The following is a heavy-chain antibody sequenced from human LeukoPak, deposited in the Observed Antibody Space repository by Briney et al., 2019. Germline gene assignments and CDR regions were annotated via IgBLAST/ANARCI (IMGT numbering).Heavy chain of an antibody. J-gene: IGHJ4*02. V-gene: IGHV4-30-2*01. CDR3: ARGRGYYDFWSGYYTGGAIDY. CDR2: IYHSGST. D-gene: IGHD3-3*01. CDR1: GGSISSGGYS. Sequence: SETLSLTCAVSGGSISSGGYSWSWIRQPPGKGLEWIGYIYHSGSTYYNPSLKSRVTISVDTSKNQFSLKLSSVTAADTAVYYCARGRGYYDFWSGYYTGGAIDYWGQGTLVTVSS.